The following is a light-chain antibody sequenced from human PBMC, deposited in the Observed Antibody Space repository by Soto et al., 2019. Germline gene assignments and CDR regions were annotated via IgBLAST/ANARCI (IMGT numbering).Light chain of an antibody. CDR2: KVS. Sequence: IVMTQTPLSSPVTLGQPASISCRSSQGLVYSDGNTYLSWLQQRPGQPPRLLIYKVSNRLSGVPDRFSGSGAGTDFTLKIRRVEAEDVGLYYCMQAAELPWTFGQGTRVEIK. J-gene: IGKJ1*01. CDR1: QGLVYSDGNTY. CDR3: MQAAELPWT. V-gene: IGKV2-24*01.